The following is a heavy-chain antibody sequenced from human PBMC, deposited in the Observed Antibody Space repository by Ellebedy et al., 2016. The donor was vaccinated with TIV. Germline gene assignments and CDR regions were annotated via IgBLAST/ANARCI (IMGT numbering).Heavy chain of an antibody. V-gene: IGHV3-11*06. D-gene: IGHD4-17*01. Sequence: GESLKISCAASGFTFSDYYMTWIRRAPGKGLEWVSSMSGTSSYVHYADSVEGRFTISRDNAKNSLYLHMSSLRVEDTAVYYYARVHGDYRIDYWGPGTLVTVSS. CDR3: ARVHGDYRIDY. CDR1: GFTFSDYY. J-gene: IGHJ4*02. CDR2: MSGTSSYV.